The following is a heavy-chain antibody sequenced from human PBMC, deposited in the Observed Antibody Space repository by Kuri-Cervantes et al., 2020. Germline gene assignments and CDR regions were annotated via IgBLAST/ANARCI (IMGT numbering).Heavy chain of an antibody. V-gene: IGHV1-2*02. CDR2: INPNSGGT. J-gene: IGHJ4*02. CDR1: GYTFTGYY. Sequence: ASVKVSCKASGYTFTGYYMHWVRQAPGQGLEWMGWINPNSGGTNYAQKFQGRVTMTRDTSISTAYMELSRLRSDDTAVYYCARDMVRGVIITLHFDYWSQGTLVTVSS. CDR3: ARDMVRGVIITLHFDY. D-gene: IGHD3-10*01.